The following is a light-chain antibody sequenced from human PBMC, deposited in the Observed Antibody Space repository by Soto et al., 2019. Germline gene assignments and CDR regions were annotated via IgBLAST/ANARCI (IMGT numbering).Light chain of an antibody. J-gene: IGKJ5*01. CDR2: GAS. V-gene: IGKV3-20*01. CDR3: QQYGGSPIT. Sequence: EIVLAQSPGTLSLSPGERATLSCRASQSVSSNLAWYQQKPGQAPRLLISGASSRATGIPDRFSGSGSGTDFTLTISRLEPEDFAMYFCQQYGGSPITFGQGTRLEIK. CDR1: QSVSSN.